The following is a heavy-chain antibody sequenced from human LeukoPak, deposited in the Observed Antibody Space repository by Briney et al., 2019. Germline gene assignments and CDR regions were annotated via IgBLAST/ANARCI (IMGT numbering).Heavy chain of an antibody. CDR3: ARDGEYGTGSYYRGCFDY. V-gene: IGHV1-2*02. CDR2: IHPRSGET. CDR1: GYSFTAFY. D-gene: IGHD3-10*01. J-gene: IGHJ4*02. Sequence: GASVKVSCKASGYSFTAFYIHWVRQAPGQGLEWMGWIHPRSGETNYAYKFRGRVTMTRDTSISTAYMDLGSLGSDDTAVYYCARDGEYGTGSYYRGCFDYWGQGILVIVSS.